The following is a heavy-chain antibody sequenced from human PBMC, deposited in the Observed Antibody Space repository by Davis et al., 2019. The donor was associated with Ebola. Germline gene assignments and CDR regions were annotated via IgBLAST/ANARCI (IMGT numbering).Heavy chain of an antibody. Sequence: ASVKVSCKASGYTFNSYYIHWVRQAPGQGLEWMGIINPSGGSTTYAQKFQGRVTMTRDTSTRTVYMELSSLRSEDTAVYYCARPNYYDSSGYYGGFDYWGQGTLVTVSS. V-gene: IGHV1-46*02. CDR2: INPSGGST. D-gene: IGHD3-22*01. J-gene: IGHJ4*02. CDR3: ARPNYYDSSGYYGGFDY. CDR1: GYTFNSYY.